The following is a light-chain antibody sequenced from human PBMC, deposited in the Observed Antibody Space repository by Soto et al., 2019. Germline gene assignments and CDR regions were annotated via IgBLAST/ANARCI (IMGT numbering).Light chain of an antibody. CDR1: QSVGTKY. V-gene: IGKV3-20*01. Sequence: DIVLTQSPGTLSLSPGEGATLSCRPSQSVGTKYISWYQQKSGQAPRLLIYDASRRATGIPDRFSGSASGTDFTLTISRLEPEDFAVYYCHQYASSPLTFCGGTKVEIK. J-gene: IGKJ4*01. CDR2: DAS. CDR3: HQYASSPLT.